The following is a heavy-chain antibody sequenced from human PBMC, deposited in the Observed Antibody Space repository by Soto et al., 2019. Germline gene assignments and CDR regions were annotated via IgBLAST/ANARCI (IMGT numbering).Heavy chain of an antibody. D-gene: IGHD3-10*01. J-gene: IGHJ5*02. CDR2: INHSGST. CDR1: GGSFSGCY. CDR3: ARKGSTMVRAMWNWFEP. V-gene: IGHV4-34*01. Sequence: SETLSLTCAVYGGSFSGCYWSWIRQPPGKGLEWVGEINHSGSTNYNPSLKSRVTISVDTSKNQFSLKLSSVTAADTAVYYCARKGSTMVRAMWNWFEPWGQGTRVTVSS.